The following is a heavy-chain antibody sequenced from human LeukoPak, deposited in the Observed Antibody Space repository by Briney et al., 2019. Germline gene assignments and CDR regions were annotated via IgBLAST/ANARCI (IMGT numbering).Heavy chain of an antibody. D-gene: IGHD2-2*01. J-gene: IGHJ6*02. Sequence: PSETLSLTCTVSGGSISRSSYYWGWIRQPPGKGLEWIGSIYYSGSTNYNPSLKSRVTISVDTSKNQFSLKLSSVTAADTAVYYCARVCSSTSCYPTYYYGMDVWGQGTTVTVSS. CDR3: ARVCSSTSCYPTYYYGMDV. CDR1: GGSISRSSYY. CDR2: IYYSGST. V-gene: IGHV4-39*07.